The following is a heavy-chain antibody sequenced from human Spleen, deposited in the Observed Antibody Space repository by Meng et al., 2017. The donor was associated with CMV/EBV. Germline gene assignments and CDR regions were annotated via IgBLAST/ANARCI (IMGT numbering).Heavy chain of an antibody. J-gene: IGHJ4*02. CDR1: EFTFSIYG. CDR3: AKFYGSGSYYNVRIGDYFDY. D-gene: IGHD3-10*01. V-gene: IGHV3-30*02. CDR2: ISYDGSNK. Sequence: GESLKISCVGSEFTFSIYGMHWVRQAPGKGLEWVAFISYDGSNKYYADSVKGRFAISRDNSKNTLYMQMNNLRAEDTGVYYCAKFYGSGSYYNVRIGDYFDYWGQGTLVTVSS.